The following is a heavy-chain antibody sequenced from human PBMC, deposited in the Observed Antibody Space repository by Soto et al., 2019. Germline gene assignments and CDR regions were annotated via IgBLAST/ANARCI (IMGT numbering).Heavy chain of an antibody. Sequence: QVQLQESGPGLVKPSETLSLTCTVSGGSISSYYWSWIRQPPGKGLEWIGYIYYSGSTNYNPSPRSRVTLQVAPSHNLFPLKLSSVTAADTAVYYCARAAVVGATIRRHYYSYGMDVWGQGTTVTVSS. CDR1: GGSISSYY. V-gene: IGHV4-59*01. CDR2: IYYSGST. D-gene: IGHD1-26*01. J-gene: IGHJ6*02. CDR3: ARAAVVGATIRRHYYSYGMDV.